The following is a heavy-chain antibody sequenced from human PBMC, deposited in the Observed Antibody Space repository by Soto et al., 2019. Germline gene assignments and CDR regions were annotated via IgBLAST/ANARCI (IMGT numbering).Heavy chain of an antibody. CDR2: VKHRPKNYDT. Sequence: EIQLLESGGGSVQPGGSLRLSCIASGLTFSDYYMDWVRQAPGKGQEWVARVKHRPKNYDTDYAASVTGRFIISRDGTQNSMFLQMNILKAEDTAVYYCVSNAMGWLVPGCQGTLVTVSS. CDR3: VSNAMGWLVP. CDR1: GLTFSDYY. D-gene: IGHD4-4*01. J-gene: IGHJ5*02. V-gene: IGHV3-72*01.